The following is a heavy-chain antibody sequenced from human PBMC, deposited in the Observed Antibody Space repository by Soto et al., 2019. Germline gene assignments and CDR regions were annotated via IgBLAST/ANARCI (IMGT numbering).Heavy chain of an antibody. CDR3: ARGSYDSSWS. CDR2: TYYRSKWYN. V-gene: IGHV6-1*01. Sequence: QVQLQQSGPGLVKPSQTLSLTCAISGDSVSSNAAAWSWIRPSPSRGLEWLGRTYYRSKWYNDYAVSVKSRIDIHPDTSKNQFALNLNSVTPEDTAVYYCARGSYDSSWSWGQGTLVTVSA. D-gene: IGHD5-18*01. CDR1: GDSVSSNAAA. J-gene: IGHJ5*02.